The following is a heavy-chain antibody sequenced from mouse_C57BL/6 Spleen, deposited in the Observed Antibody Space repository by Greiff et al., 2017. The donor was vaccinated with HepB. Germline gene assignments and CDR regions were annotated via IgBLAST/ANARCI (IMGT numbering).Heavy chain of an antibody. Sequence: VKLQESGPGLVQPSQSLSITCTVSGFSLTSYGVHWVRQSPGKGLEWLGVIWSGGSTDYNAAFISRLSISKDNSKSQVFFKMNSLQADDTAIYYCASPLFIGSSHYAMDYWGQGTSVTVSS. CDR2: IWSGGST. CDR3: ASPLFIGSSHYAMDY. D-gene: IGHD1-1*01. V-gene: IGHV2-2*01. CDR1: GFSLTSYG. J-gene: IGHJ4*01.